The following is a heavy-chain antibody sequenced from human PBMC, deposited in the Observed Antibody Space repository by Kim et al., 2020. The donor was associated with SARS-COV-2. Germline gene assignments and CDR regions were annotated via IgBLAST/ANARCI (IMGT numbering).Heavy chain of an antibody. CDR3: VRDGVFTVDYDYYGMDV. CDR1: GFIVSDYY. V-gene: IGHV3-11*01. J-gene: IGHJ6*02. Sequence: GGSLRLSCAASGFIVSDYYMSWIRQAPGKGLEWIAYISSSGRTVFYAESVEGRFAISRDDAMNSVFLEMNSLRAEDTARYYCVRDGVFTVDYDYYGMDVWGQGTTVSVSS. D-gene: IGHD3-10*02. CDR2: ISSSGRTV.